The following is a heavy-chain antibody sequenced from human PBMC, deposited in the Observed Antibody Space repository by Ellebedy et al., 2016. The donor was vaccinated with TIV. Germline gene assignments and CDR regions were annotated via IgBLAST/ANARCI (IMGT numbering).Heavy chain of an antibody. V-gene: IGHV3-30-3*01. D-gene: IGHD5-18*01. CDR2: ISYDGSNK. J-gene: IGHJ6*02. CDR3: AKGYSYGGGMDV. CDR1: GFTFSSYA. Sequence: GESLKISCAASGFTFSSYAMHWVRQAPGKGLEWVAVISYDGSNKYYADSVKGRFTISRDNSKNTLYLQMNSLRAEDTAVYYCAKGYSYGGGMDVWGQGTTVTVSS.